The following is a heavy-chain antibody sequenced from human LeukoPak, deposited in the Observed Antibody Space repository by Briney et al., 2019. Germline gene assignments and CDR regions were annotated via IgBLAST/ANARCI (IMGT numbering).Heavy chain of an antibody. Sequence: ASVKVSCKASGYTFTGYYMHWVRQAPVQGLEWMGWIDPSSGGTNYPQKFQGRVTMTRDTSISTAYMELNRLRSDDTAFYYCVRDRSSYSFDYWGQGTLVTVSS. D-gene: IGHD1-1*01. CDR2: IDPSSGGT. CDR3: VRDRSSYSFDY. J-gene: IGHJ4*02. CDR1: GYTFTGYY. V-gene: IGHV1-2*02.